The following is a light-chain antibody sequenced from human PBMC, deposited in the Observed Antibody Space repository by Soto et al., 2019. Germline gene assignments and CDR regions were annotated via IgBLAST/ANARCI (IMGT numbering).Light chain of an antibody. V-gene: IGKV3-11*01. Sequence: EIVSTQSPATPSLSPGERATLSCRASQSVSSYLAWYQQKPGQAPRLLIYDASNRATGIPARFSGSGSGTDFTLTISSLETEDFAVYYCQQRSNWPLTFGGGTKVDI. CDR3: QQRSNWPLT. CDR1: QSVSSY. CDR2: DAS. J-gene: IGKJ4*01.